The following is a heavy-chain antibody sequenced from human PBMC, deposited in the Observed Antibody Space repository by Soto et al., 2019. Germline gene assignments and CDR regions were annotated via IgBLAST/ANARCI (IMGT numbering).Heavy chain of an antibody. CDR2: ISGSGGST. CDR1: GFTFSSYA. V-gene: IGHV3-23*01. J-gene: IGHJ4*02. CDR3: AKDLFLVYAGPFDY. D-gene: IGHD2-8*01. Sequence: GESLKISCAASGFTFSSYAMSWVRQAPGKGLEWVSAISGSGGSTYYADSVKGRFTISRDNSKNTLYLQMNSLRAEDTAVYYCAKDLFLVYAGPFDYWGQGTLVTVSS.